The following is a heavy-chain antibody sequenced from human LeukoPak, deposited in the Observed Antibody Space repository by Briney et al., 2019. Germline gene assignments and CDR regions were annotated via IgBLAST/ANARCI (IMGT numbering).Heavy chain of an antibody. CDR3: ARDEGTYQRGPFEF. Sequence: ASVKVSCKASVYTFTTSGISWVRQAPGQGLEWMGWISAYNGNTKYVQKFQGRVIMTADTSTSTAYMELRSLRSDDTAVYYCARDEGTYQRGPFEFWGQGTLVTVSS. V-gene: IGHV1-18*01. CDR2: ISAYNGNT. CDR1: VYTFTTSG. D-gene: IGHD2-2*01. J-gene: IGHJ4*02.